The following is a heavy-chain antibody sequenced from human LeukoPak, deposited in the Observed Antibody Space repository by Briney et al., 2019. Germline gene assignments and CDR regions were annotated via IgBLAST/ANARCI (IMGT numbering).Heavy chain of an antibody. D-gene: IGHD1-26*01. Sequence: ASVKVSCKASGYTFTDYYMRWVRQAPGQGLEWMGWINPNGAGTKYEEKFQGRVTMTRDTSISTAYMELSRLRSDDTAVYYCAREVGADYFDYWGQGILVTVSS. CDR3: AREVGADYFDY. CDR2: INPNGAGT. J-gene: IGHJ4*02. CDR1: GYTFTDYY. V-gene: IGHV1-2*02.